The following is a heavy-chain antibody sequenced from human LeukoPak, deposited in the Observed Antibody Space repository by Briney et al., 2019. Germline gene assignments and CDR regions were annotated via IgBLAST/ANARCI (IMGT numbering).Heavy chain of an antibody. CDR1: GFTFSSYG. V-gene: IGHV3-30*02. D-gene: IGHD4-17*01. CDR3: AKELRPVTTGAQLYYDYGMDV. J-gene: IGHJ6*02. CDR2: IRYDGSNK. Sequence: GGSLRLSCAASGFTFSSYGMHWVRQAPGKGLEWVAFIRYDGSNKYYADSVKGRFTISRDNSKNTLYLQMNSLRAEDTAVYYCAKELRPVTTGAQLYYDYGMDVWGQGTTVTVSS.